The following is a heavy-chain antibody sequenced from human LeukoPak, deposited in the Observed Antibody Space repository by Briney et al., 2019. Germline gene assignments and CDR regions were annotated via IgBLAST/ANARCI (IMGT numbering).Heavy chain of an antibody. J-gene: IGHJ3*02. V-gene: IGHV3-30*02. CDR2: IRYDGSNK. CDR1: GFTFSTYS. CDR3: AKAAAAFDI. Sequence: GGSLRLSCAASGFTFSTYSMNWVRQAPGKGLEWVAFIRYDGSNKYYADSVKGRFTISRDDSKNTLYLQMNSLRAEDTAVYYCAKAAAAFDIWGQGTMVTVSS.